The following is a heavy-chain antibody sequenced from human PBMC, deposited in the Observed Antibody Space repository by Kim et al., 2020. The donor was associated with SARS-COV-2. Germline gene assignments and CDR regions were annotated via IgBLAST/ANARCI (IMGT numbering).Heavy chain of an antibody. CDR1: GFTFSSYG. CDR3: ARDWAAAGIDAFDI. Sequence: GGSLRLSCAASGFTFSSYGMHWVRQAPGKGLEWVAVIWYDGSNKYYADSVKGRFTISRDNSKNTLYLQMNSLRVEDTAVYYCARDWAAAGIDAFDIWGQGTMVTVSS. D-gene: IGHD6-13*01. CDR2: IWYDGSNK. J-gene: IGHJ3*02. V-gene: IGHV3-33*01.